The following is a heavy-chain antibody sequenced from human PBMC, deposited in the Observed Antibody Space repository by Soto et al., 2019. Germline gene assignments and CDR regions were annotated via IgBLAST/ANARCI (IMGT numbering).Heavy chain of an antibody. CDR2: ISAYNGNT. CDR3: ARAPLAESITIFGVVIIPWLDY. Sequence: ASVKVSCKGSGYTFTIYGIIWVRQAPGQGLEWMGWISAYNGNTNYAQKLQGRVTMTTDTSTSTAYMELRSLRSDDTAVYYCARAPLAESITIFGVVIIPWLDYWGQGTLVTVSS. D-gene: IGHD3-3*01. J-gene: IGHJ4*02. CDR1: GYTFTIYG. V-gene: IGHV1-18*01.